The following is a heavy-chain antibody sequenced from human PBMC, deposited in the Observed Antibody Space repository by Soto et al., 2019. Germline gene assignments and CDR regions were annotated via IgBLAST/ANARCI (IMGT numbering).Heavy chain of an antibody. Sequence: SETLSLTCTVSGGSISSYYGSWIRQHPGKGLEWIGYIYYSKSTYYNPSLKSRVTISLDTSKNQFSLKLTSVTAADTAVYYCARHNGPLYVGYYYDMDVWGQGTTVTVSS. CDR3: ARHNGPLYVGYYYDMDV. CDR2: IYYSKST. CDR1: GGSISSYY. V-gene: IGHV4-59*06. J-gene: IGHJ6*02. D-gene: IGHD3-16*01.